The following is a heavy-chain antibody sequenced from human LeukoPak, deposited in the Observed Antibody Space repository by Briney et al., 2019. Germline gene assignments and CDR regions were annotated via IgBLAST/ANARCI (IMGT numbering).Heavy chain of an antibody. Sequence: GESLKISCKGSGYSFTSYWIGWVRQMPGKGLEWMGIIYPGDSDTRYSPSFQGQVTISADKSISTAYLQWSSLKASDTAMYYCARHDKQPRAIAAAGTTFDYWGQGTLVTVSS. D-gene: IGHD6-13*01. J-gene: IGHJ4*02. V-gene: IGHV5-51*01. CDR2: IYPGDSDT. CDR1: GYSFTSYW. CDR3: ARHDKQPRAIAAAGTTFDY.